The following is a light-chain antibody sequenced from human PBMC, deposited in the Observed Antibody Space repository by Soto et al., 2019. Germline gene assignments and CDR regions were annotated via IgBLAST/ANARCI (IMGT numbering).Light chain of an antibody. CDR3: QQSYITPQT. Sequence: DIQMTQSPSSLSASVGDRVTITCRASQSISSYLNWYQQKPGKAPNLLIYVASNLQSGVPPRFSGSGSGTEFTLTISSLQPVDLATYYCQQSYITPQTFGQGTKVEIK. CDR1: QSISSY. CDR2: VAS. V-gene: IGKV1-39*01. J-gene: IGKJ1*01.